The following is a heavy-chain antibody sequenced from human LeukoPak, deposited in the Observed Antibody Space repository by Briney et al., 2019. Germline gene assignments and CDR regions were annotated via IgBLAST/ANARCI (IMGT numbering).Heavy chain of an antibody. CDR1: GFTFSNYA. CDR3: AKDLDAYQSAFDV. V-gene: IGHV3-23*01. D-gene: IGHD2-2*01. Sequence: PGGSLRLSCAASGFTFSNYAMSWVRQAPGKGLEWVSAISGSGGSTYYADSVKGRFTISRDNSKNTLYPQMNSLRAEDTAVYYCAKDLDAYQSAFDVWGQGTMVTVSS. CDR2: ISGSGGST. J-gene: IGHJ3*01.